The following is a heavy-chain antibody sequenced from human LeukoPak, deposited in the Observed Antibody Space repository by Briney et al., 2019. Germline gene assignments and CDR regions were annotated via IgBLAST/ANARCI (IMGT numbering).Heavy chain of an antibody. CDR2: IYYSGYT. D-gene: IGHD2/OR15-2a*01. V-gene: IGHV4-59*01. CDR3: AKESNSSDNWYFDL. Sequence: PSETLSLTCTVSGGSISSYYWSWIRRPPGKGLEWIGYIYYSGYTNYNPSLKSRVTISVDTSKNQFSLKMRSVTAADTAVYYCAKESNSSDNWYFDLWGRGTLVTVSS. J-gene: IGHJ2*01. CDR1: GGSISSYY.